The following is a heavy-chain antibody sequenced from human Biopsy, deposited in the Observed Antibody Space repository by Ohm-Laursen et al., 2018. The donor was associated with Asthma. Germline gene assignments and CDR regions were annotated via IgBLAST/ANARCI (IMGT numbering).Heavy chain of an antibody. Sequence: SDTLSLTCSMYGLSSSGYYWTWIRQPPGKGLEWIGESDHRGNTNINPTLKSRVTISKDKSANEFSLKMRSVTAADTAIYYCARGPEWSGLDIWGQRTTVTVSS. D-gene: IGHD3-3*01. CDR1: GLSSSGYY. CDR3: ARGPEWSGLDI. V-gene: IGHV4-34*01. J-gene: IGHJ6*02. CDR2: SDHRGNT.